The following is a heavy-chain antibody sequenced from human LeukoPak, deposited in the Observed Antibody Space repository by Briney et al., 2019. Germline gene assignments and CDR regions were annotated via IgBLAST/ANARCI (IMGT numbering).Heavy chain of an antibody. CDR3: ARDAGVYYYGSGSTSYYYYYVDV. CDR1: GFTFSNYW. V-gene: IGHV3-7*01. D-gene: IGHD3-10*01. Sequence: GGSLRPSCAASGFTFSNYWMSWVRQAPGKGLEWVANIKQDGSERYFVDSVKGRFTISRDNAKNSLSLQVNSLRAEDTAVYYCARDAGVYYYGSGSTSYYYYYVDVWGKGTTVTVSS. J-gene: IGHJ6*03. CDR2: IKQDGSER.